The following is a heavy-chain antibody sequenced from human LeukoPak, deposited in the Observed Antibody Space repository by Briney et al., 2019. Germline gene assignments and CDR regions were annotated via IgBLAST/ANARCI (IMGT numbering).Heavy chain of an antibody. CDR2: LSYDGSNK. J-gene: IGHJ4*02. Sequence: GGSLRLSCVASGFSFSSYAMHWVRQAPGKGLEWVAVLSYDGSNKYYADSVKGRFIISRDNSKNTLSLQMDSLRAEDTAVYYCARDRSLYYDSSGTLDYWGQGTLVTVSS. CDR1: GFSFSSYA. V-gene: IGHV3-30-3*01. D-gene: IGHD3-22*01. CDR3: ARDRSLYYDSSGTLDY.